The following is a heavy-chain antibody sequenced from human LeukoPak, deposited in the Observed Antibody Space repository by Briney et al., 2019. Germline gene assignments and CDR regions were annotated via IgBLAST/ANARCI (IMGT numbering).Heavy chain of an antibody. Sequence: SETLSLTCTVSGGSISSYYWSWIRQPAGKGLEWIGRNYTSGSTNYNPSLKSRVTMSVDTSKNQFSLKLSSVTAADTAVYYCARDTSGTGDFYPFDYWGQGTLVTVSS. CDR2: NYTSGST. CDR3: ARDTSGTGDFYPFDY. D-gene: IGHD2-21*02. J-gene: IGHJ4*02. CDR1: GGSISSYY. V-gene: IGHV4-4*07.